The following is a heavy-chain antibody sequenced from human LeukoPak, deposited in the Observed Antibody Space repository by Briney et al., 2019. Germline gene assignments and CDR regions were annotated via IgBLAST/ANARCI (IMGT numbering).Heavy chain of an antibody. D-gene: IGHD5-24*01. J-gene: IGHJ4*02. V-gene: IGHV3-48*04. Sequence: GGSLRLSCAASGFPFSNYSMNWVRQAPGGGLEWVSYISSSGSSIYYADSVKGRFTISRDNAKNSLFLQMNSLRAEDTAVYYCASSRDNFDYWGQGTLVTVSS. CDR2: ISSSGSSI. CDR1: GFPFSNYS. CDR3: ASSRDNFDY.